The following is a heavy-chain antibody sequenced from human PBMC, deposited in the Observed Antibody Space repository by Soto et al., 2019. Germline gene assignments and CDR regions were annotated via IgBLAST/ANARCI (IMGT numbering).Heavy chain of an antibody. D-gene: IGHD5-12*01. J-gene: IGHJ3*02. CDR1: GYPFTSYG. V-gene: IGHV1-18*01. Sequence: QGHLLQSGDEVKTPGASVRVSCRASGYPFTSYGISWVRQAPGQGLEWVAWSSAYNGNRDTAQKIQGRVPMTLDTSTDTAHMELGDLTSADTGVYYCARGRIVASIPDAFEIWGQGTKVTVSS. CDR2: SSAYNGNR. CDR3: ARGRIVASIPDAFEI.